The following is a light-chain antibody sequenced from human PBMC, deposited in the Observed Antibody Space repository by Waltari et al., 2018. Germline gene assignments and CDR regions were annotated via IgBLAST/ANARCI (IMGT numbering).Light chain of an antibody. J-gene: IGKJ1*01. CDR1: QGISDS. Sequence: DILMPQSPSSLSASVGDRVTITCRASQGISDSLAWYKQKPGKAPKVLLHDASSLESGVPSRFSGSGSGTEFTLTISRLQPEDFATYYCQQYFDFPRTFGQGTRVDIK. V-gene: IGKV1-NL1*01. CDR2: DAS. CDR3: QQYFDFPRT.